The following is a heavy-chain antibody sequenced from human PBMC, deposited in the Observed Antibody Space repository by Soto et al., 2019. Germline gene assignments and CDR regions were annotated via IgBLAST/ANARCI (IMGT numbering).Heavy chain of an antibody. J-gene: IGHJ6*02. CDR2: ISYDGSNK. CDR1: GFTFSSYG. V-gene: IGHV3-30*18. Sequence: GGSLRLSCAASGFTFSSYGMHWVRQAPGKGLEWVAVISYDGSNKYYADSVKGRFTISRDNSKNTLYLQMNSLRAEDTAVYYCAKTCVSFASYYYGMDVWGQGTTVTVSS. D-gene: IGHD3-16*01. CDR3: AKTCVSFASYYYGMDV.